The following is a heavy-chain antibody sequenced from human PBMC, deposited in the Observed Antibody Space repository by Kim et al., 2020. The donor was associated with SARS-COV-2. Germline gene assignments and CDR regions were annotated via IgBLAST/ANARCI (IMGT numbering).Heavy chain of an antibody. V-gene: IGHV3-15*01. Sequence: GGTADYSAAVNGRFTISRDESKNMLYVQMNSLRIEGTAVYYCTAGEQSDFWGQGILVTVSS. D-gene: IGHD3-3*01. CDR3: TAGEQSDF. CDR2: GGTA. J-gene: IGHJ4*02.